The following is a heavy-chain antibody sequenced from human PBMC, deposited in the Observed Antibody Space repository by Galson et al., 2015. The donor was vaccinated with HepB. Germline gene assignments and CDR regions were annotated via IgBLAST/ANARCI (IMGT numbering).Heavy chain of an antibody. CDR1: GFSFSTYA. J-gene: IGHJ5*02. CDR3: AKDRGENYDFWSGYYGGAHYLFDP. Sequence: SLRLSCAASGFSFSTYAMHWVRQAPDKGLEWVALISKDGNYIYYVDSVKGRFTISRDNSKNTLYLQMNSLRAEDTAVYYCAKDRGENYDFWSGYYGGAHYLFDPWGQGTLVTVSS. CDR2: ISKDGNYI. D-gene: IGHD3-3*01. V-gene: IGHV3-30*18.